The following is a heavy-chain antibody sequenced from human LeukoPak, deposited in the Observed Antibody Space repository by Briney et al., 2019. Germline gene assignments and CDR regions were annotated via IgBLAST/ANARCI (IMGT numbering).Heavy chain of an antibody. CDR2: ITGSGGST. J-gene: IGHJ4*02. D-gene: IGHD1-26*01. V-gene: IGHV3-23*01. CDR3: AKLVETTDS. CDR1: GFTFNNYA. Sequence: GGSLRLSCAASGFTFNNYAMIWVRQAPGKGLEWVSSITGSGGSTYYADSVKGRFTISRDNSKNTLYLQMNSLRAEDTAVYYCAKLVETTDSWGQGTLVTVSS.